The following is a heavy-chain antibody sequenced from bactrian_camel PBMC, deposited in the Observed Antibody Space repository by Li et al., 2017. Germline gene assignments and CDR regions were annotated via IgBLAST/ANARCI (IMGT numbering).Heavy chain of an antibody. CDR3: AYRNSVLASLDPRTFRY. V-gene: IGHV3S53*01. D-gene: IGHD3*01. J-gene: IGHJ6*01. Sequence: HVQLVESGGGSVQAGGSLILSCEASERIYDGNCMAWFRQAPGMEREGVAVIDSNGDTTYADSVKGRFTISKDSGKNTLYLQMNNLKPEDTAMYYCAYRNSVLASLDPRTFRYWGQGTQVTVS. CDR2: IDSNGDT. CDR1: ERIYDGNC.